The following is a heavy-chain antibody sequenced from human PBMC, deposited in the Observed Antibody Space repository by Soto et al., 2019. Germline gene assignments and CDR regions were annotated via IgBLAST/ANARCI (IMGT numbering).Heavy chain of an antibody. V-gene: IGHV5-10-1*01. J-gene: IGHJ5*02. Sequence: PGESLKISCKGSGYSFTSYWISWVRQMPGKGLEWMGRIDPSDSYTNYSPSFQGHVTISADKSISTAYLQWSSLKASDTAMYYCARYRPARLFMVRGVITWFDPWGQGTLVTVSS. CDR2: IDPSDSYT. CDR1: GYSFTSYW. D-gene: IGHD3-10*01. CDR3: ARYRPARLFMVRGVITWFDP.